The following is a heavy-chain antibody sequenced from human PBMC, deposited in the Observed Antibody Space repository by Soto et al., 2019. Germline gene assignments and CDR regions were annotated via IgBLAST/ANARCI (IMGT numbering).Heavy chain of an antibody. Sequence: PGGSLRLSCAASGFTFNNFAMHWVRQAPGKGLEWVAFISYDGTYKYYADSVRGRFTVYRDNSKSTLFLQMNSLKFEDTAVYVCENEMDVAFSSLQYGMAVGGQGTTVTVSS. CDR1: GFTFNNFA. J-gene: IGHJ6*02. D-gene: IGHD2-2*03. CDR3: ENEMDVAFSSLQYGMAV. V-gene: IGHV3-30*14. CDR2: ISYDGTYK.